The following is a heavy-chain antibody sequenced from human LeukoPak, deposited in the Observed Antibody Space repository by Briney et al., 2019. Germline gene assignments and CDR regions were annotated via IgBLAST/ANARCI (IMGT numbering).Heavy chain of an antibody. Sequence: GESLRISCQGSGYSFTSYWISWVRQMPGKGLEWMGRIDPSDSYTNYSPSFQGHVTISADKSISTAYLQWSSLKASDTAMYYCGVTYYYDSSGYSDYWGQGTLVTVSS. CDR1: GYSFTSYW. J-gene: IGHJ4*02. CDR2: IDPSDSYT. D-gene: IGHD3-22*01. V-gene: IGHV5-10-1*01. CDR3: GVTYYYDSSGYSDY.